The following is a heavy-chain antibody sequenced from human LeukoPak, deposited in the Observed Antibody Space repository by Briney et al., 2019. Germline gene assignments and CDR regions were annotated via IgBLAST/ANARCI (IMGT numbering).Heavy chain of an antibody. V-gene: IGHV1-69*13. J-gene: IGHJ4*02. D-gene: IGHD3-10*01. CDR1: GGTFSSYA. CDR3: ARDHITMVRGVSWRGWGEYYFDY. Sequence: SVKVSCKASGGTFSSYAISWARQAPGQGLEWMGGIIPIFGTANYAQKFQGRVTITADESTSTAYMELSSLRSEDTAVYYCARDHITMVRGVSWRGWGEYYFDYWGQGTLVTVSS. CDR2: IIPIFGTA.